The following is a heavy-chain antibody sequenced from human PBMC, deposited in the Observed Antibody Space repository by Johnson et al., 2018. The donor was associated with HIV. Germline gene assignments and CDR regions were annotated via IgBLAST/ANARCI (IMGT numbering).Heavy chain of an antibody. CDR3: ARAVCRGGRCYSHDAFDI. Sequence: VQLVESGGGLVKPGGSLRLSCVASGFTFSSYDMHWVRQATGKGLEWVSTIGTAGDTYYPGSVKGRFTVSREDAKNSLYLQMNSLRAGDTALYYRARAVCRGGRCYSHDAFDIWGQGTMVSVSS. V-gene: IGHV3-13*01. D-gene: IGHD2-15*01. J-gene: IGHJ3*02. CDR2: IGTAGDT. CDR1: GFTFSSYD.